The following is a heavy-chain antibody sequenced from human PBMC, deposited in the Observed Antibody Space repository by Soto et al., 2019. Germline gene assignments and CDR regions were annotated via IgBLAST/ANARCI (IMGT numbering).Heavy chain of an antibody. V-gene: IGHV3-7*01. Sequence: LVESGGGWIQPGGYLRLSCAASGFTFSNIWMRWVRRSPEKGPEWVASISPDGGEIYYVDSVKGRFTISRDNTRNSLYLQVNSLRAEDTAVYYCAKVPRWGQGTLVTVSS. CDR3: AKVPR. J-gene: IGHJ4*02. CDR2: ISPDGGEI. CDR1: GFTFSNIW.